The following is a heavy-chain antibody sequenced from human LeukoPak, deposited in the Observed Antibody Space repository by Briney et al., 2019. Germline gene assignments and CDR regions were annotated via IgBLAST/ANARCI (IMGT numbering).Heavy chain of an antibody. CDR3: AKGYGWEASYYYYYMDV. J-gene: IGHJ6*03. V-gene: IGHV3-23*01. CDR1: GFTFSNYA. Sequence: GGSLRLSCAASGFTFSNYAMNWVRQAPGKGLEWVSTISGSGGSTYYADSVKGRFTISRDNSKNTLYLQMNSLRAEDTAVYYCAKGYGWEASYYYYYMDVWGKGTTVTISS. D-gene: IGHD1-26*01. CDR2: ISGSGGST.